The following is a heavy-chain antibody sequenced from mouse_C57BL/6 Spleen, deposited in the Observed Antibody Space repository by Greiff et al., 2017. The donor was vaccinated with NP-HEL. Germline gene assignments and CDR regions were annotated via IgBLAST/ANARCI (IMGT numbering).Heavy chain of an antibody. V-gene: IGHV5-9*01. CDR1: GFTFSSYT. J-gene: IGHJ2*01. CDR3: ARHGTKSNSYYFDY. CDR2: ISGCGGNT. D-gene: IGHD2-5*01. Sequence: EVQGVESGGGLVKPGGSLKLSCAASGFTFSSYTMSWVRQTPEKRLEWVATISGCGGNTYYPDSVKGRFTISRDNAKNTLYLQMSSLRSEDTALYYCARHGTKSNSYYFDYWGQGTTLTVSS.